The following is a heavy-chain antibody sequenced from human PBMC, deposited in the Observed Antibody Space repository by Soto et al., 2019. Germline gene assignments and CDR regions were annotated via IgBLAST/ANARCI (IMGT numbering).Heavy chain of an antibody. CDR3: ARESSRDQNWFDP. D-gene: IGHD6-13*01. J-gene: IGHJ5*02. V-gene: IGHV4-38-2*02. CDR2: IYHSGTT. CDR1: GFSISSGYY. Sequence: SETLSLTCVVSGFSISSGYYWGWIRQPPGKGLEWIVSIYHSGTTYYNPSLKSRVTISVDTSKNQFSLNLNSVTAADTAIYYCARESSRDQNWFDPWGQGTLVTVSS.